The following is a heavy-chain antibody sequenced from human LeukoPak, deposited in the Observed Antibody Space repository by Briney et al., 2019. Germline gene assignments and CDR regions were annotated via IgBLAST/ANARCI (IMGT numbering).Heavy chain of an antibody. CDR1: GGSFSGYY. J-gene: IGHJ4*02. CDR3: ARRGDSSWSY. D-gene: IGHD6-13*01. Sequence: SETLSLTCAVYGGSFSGYYWSWIRQPPGKGLEWIGEINHSGSTNYNPSLRSRVTISVDTSKNQFSLKLSSVTAADTAVYYCARRGDSSWSYWGQGTLVTVSS. V-gene: IGHV4-34*01. CDR2: INHSGST.